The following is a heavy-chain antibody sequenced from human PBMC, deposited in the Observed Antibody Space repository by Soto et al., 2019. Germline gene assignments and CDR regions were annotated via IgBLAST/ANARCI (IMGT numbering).Heavy chain of an antibody. CDR2: IFYSGST. V-gene: IGHV4-59*01. CDR3: ARGRKTWGY. CDR1: GGSISSYY. Sequence: QVQLQESGPGLVKPSETLTLTCTVSGGSISSYYWSWIRQPPGKGLEWIAYIFYSGSTSYNPSLMSRVPIAVDTSKNQFSLKLRSVTAADTAVYYCARGRKTWGYWGQGTLVSVSS. J-gene: IGHJ4*02. D-gene: IGHD7-27*01.